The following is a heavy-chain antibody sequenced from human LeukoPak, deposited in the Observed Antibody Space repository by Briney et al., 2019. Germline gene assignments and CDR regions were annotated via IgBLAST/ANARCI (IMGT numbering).Heavy chain of an antibody. Sequence: GASVKVSCKASGYTFTSYGISWVRQAPGQGLEWMGWISAYNGNTNYAQKLQGRVTMTTDTSTSTAYMELRSLRSDDTAVYYCARVGGDCSSTSCYSRFDPWGQGALVTVSS. D-gene: IGHD2-2*01. V-gene: IGHV1-18*01. CDR1: GYTFTSYG. CDR2: ISAYNGNT. J-gene: IGHJ5*02. CDR3: ARVGGDCSSTSCYSRFDP.